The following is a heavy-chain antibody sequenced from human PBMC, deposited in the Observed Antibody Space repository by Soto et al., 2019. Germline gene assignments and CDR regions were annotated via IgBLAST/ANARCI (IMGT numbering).Heavy chain of an antibody. Sequence: VQLVESGGGLVKPGGSLRLSCTLSGIPFSDAWMSWVRQAPGKGLEWVGRIKSKVSGVTTDYAVPVQARFTISREDSKNTMYLEIKGLKSGDTGVYFCTWNADYSPGMAVWGQGTTVTVSS. D-gene: IGHD1-1*01. J-gene: IGHJ6*02. CDR3: TWNADYSPGMAV. V-gene: IGHV3-15*05. CDR1: GIPFSDAW. CDR2: IKSKVSGVTT.